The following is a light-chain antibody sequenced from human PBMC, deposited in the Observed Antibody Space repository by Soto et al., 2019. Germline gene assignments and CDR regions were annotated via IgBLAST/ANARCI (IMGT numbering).Light chain of an antibody. Sequence: DIQMTQSPSTLSGSVGDRVTITCRASQGIVRWLAWYQQKPGKAPKLLIYKASTLKSGVPSRFSGSGSGTEFTLTISSLQPEDFATYYCQQLNSYPLTFGQGTRLEIK. CDR3: QQLNSYPLT. J-gene: IGKJ5*01. CDR2: KAS. CDR1: QGIVRW. V-gene: IGKV1-5*03.